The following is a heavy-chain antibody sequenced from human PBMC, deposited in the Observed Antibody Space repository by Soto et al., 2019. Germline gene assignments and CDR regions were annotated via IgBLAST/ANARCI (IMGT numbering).Heavy chain of an antibody. V-gene: IGHV1-18*01. CDR3: ASDLVSWDCDCFDDNFDF. CDR1: GYTFTNYG. D-gene: IGHD2-21*02. CDR2: ISPYNGDT. J-gene: IGHJ3*01. Sequence: QVQLVQSGGEVKKPGASVKFSCKASGYTFTNYGVSWVRQAPGQGLEVMGWISPYNGDTNYAQKLKGRVSMSTDTSTSTAYMELRSLRSDDTAVYYCASDLVSWDCDCFDDNFDFWGQGTMVAVSS.